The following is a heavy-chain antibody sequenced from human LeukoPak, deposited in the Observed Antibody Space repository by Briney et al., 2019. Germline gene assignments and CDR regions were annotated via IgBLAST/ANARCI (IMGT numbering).Heavy chain of an antibody. Sequence: SETLSLTCTVSGGSISSSSYYWGWIRQPPGKGLEWIGSIYYSGSTYYNPSLKSRVTISVDTSKNQFSLKLSSVTAADTAVYYCARGGLSRVYFDYWGQGTLVTVSS. D-gene: IGHD2/OR15-2a*01. V-gene: IGHV4-39*07. CDR1: GGSISSSSYY. CDR3: ARGGLSRVYFDY. J-gene: IGHJ4*02. CDR2: IYYSGST.